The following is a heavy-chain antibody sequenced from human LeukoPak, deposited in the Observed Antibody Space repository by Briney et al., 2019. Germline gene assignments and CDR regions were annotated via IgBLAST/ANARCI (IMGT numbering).Heavy chain of an antibody. CDR2: FDPEDGET. CDR1: GYTFTSYG. J-gene: IGHJ4*02. Sequence: GASVKVSCKASGYTFTSYGISWVRQAPGQGLEWMGGFDPEDGETIYAQKFQGRVTMTEDTSTDTAYMELSSLRSEDTAVYYCATDLVWFGDPRDYWGQGTLVTVSS. D-gene: IGHD3-10*01. CDR3: ATDLVWFGDPRDY. V-gene: IGHV1-24*01.